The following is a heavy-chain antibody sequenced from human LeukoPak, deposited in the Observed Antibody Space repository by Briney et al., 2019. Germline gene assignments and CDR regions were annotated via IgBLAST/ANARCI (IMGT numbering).Heavy chain of an antibody. V-gene: IGHV1-2*06. CDR1: GYTFTGYY. D-gene: IGHD5-12*01. CDR3: ARERYSGYDYHQD. J-gene: IGHJ4*02. Sequence: ASVKVSCKASGYTFTGYYMHWVRQAPGQGPEWMGRINPNSGGTNYAQKFQGRVTMTRDTSISTAYMELSRLRSDDTAVYYCARERYSGYDYHQDWGQGTLVTVSS. CDR2: INPNSGGT.